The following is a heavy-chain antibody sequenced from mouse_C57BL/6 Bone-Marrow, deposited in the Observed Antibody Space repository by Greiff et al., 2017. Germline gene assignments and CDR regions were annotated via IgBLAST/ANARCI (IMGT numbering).Heavy chain of an antibody. J-gene: IGHJ4*01. V-gene: IGHV1-15*01. Sequence: LVESGAELVRPGASVTLSCKASGYTFTDYEMHWVKQTPVHGLEWIGAIDPETGGTAYNQKFKGKAILTADKSSSTAYMELRSLTSEEAAVDYCTRRCYGYDEGMDYWGQGTSVTVSS. CDR1: GYTFTDYE. CDR3: TRRCYGYDEGMDY. D-gene: IGHD2-2*01. CDR2: IDPETGGT.